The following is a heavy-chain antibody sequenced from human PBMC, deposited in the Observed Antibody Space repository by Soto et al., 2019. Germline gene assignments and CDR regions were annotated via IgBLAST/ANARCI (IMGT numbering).Heavy chain of an antibody. J-gene: IGHJ6*02. CDR3: ARGRVVFATRLRYYYGLDV. CDR2: VHDSGTT. CDR1: GGAASGVY. Sequence: PSETLSLTCAAHGGAASGVYWSWIRQTPGKGLEWIGEVHDSGTTNYRSSLKSRLTISIDTSKNQFYLRLTSVTAADTAVYYCARGRVVFATRLRYYYGLDVWGQGTTVTVSS. D-gene: IGHD2-21*01. V-gene: IGHV4-34*01.